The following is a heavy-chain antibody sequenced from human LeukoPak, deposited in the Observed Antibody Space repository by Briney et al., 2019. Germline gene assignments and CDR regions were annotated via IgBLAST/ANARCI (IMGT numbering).Heavy chain of an antibody. J-gene: IGHJ4*02. D-gene: IGHD6-19*01. CDR1: GFTFSNYE. CDR3: AKTRRTGIAVALDY. V-gene: IGHV3-23*01. CDR2: ISGSGGST. Sequence: GGSLGLSCAASGFTFSNYEMNWVRQSPGKGLEWVSAISGSGGSTYYADSVKGRFTISRDNSKNTLYLQMNSLRAEDTAVYYCAKTRRTGIAVALDYWGQGTLVTVSS.